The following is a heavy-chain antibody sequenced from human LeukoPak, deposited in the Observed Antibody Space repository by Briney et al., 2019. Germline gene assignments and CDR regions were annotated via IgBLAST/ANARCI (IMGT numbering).Heavy chain of an antibody. CDR2: IHYSGST. CDR1: GGSISSSRYY. J-gene: IGHJ4*02. CDR3: ARLDYNIWAYDY. Sequence: KSSETLSLTCTVSGGSISSSRYYWGCIRQPPGKGLEWIGDIHYSGSTYYNPSLKSRVTISVDTSKNQFSLKLSSVTAADTAVYYCARLDYNIWAYDYWGQGTLVTVSS. D-gene: IGHD4-11*01. V-gene: IGHV4-39*01.